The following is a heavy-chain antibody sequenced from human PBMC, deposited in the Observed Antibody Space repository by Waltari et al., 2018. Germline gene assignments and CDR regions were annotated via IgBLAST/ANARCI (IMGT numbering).Heavy chain of an antibody. J-gene: IGHJ6*02. V-gene: IGHV4-61*09. D-gene: IGHD3-16*01. CDR3: GRGQGDYYGMDV. Sequence: QVQLQESGPELVKPSQTLSLTCTVSGVSFSSGSFYWTWIRQPAGKGLEWIGHISSSGSTHYNPSLKSRVTISVDTSKNQFSLKLTSVTAADTAVHYCGRGQGDYYGMDVWGQGTTVTVSS. CDR1: GVSFSSGSFY. CDR2: ISSSGST.